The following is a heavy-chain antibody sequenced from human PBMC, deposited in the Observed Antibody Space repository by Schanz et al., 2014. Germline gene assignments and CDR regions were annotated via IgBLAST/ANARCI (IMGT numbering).Heavy chain of an antibody. D-gene: IGHD3-16*01. CDR1: GFTFSDYY. CDR3: ARYVPHLDY. V-gene: IGHV3-11*06. J-gene: IGHJ4*02. CDR2: ISSSSGYT. Sequence: QVQLVESGGDLVKPGGSLRLSCAASGFTFSDYYMSWIRQAPGKGLECVAYISSSSGYTDYADSVKGRFTISRDNAKNTLYLQMNSLRAEDTAMYYCARYVPHLDYWGQGTLVTVSS.